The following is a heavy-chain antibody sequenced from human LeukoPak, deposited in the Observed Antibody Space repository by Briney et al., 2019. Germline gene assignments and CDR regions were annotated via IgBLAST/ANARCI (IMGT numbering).Heavy chain of an antibody. Sequence: PGGSLRPSCAASGFTFSSYWMSWVRQAPGKGLEWVANIKQDGSEKYYVDSVKGRFTISRDNAKNSLYLQMNSLRAEDTAVYYCARDSSGWYTFFDYWGQGTLVTVSS. D-gene: IGHD6-19*01. CDR2: IKQDGSEK. CDR1: GFTFSSYW. V-gene: IGHV3-7*01. J-gene: IGHJ4*02. CDR3: ARDSSGWYTFFDY.